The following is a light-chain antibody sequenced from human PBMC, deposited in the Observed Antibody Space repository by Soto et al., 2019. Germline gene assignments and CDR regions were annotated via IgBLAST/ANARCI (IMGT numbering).Light chain of an antibody. V-gene: IGKV1-39*01. J-gene: IGKJ4*01. CDR1: QSISLY. CDR3: QQSYSPLRT. CDR2: GAS. Sequence: DIQMTQSPSSLSASVGDRVTITCRASQSISLYLNWFQQKPGKAPKPLIYGASSLPSGVPSRFSGSGSGTDFTLTSSGLQPEDFATYFCQQSYSPLRTFGGGTKVEMK.